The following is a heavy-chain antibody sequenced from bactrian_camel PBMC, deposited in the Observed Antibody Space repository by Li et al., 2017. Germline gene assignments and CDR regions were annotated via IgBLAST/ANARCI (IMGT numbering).Heavy chain of an antibody. J-gene: IGHJ4*01. CDR1: GQIFFGSCG. CDR2: TYQGGTRT. V-gene: IGHV3S45*01. Sequence: HVQLVESGGGSVEAGGSLKLSCSASGQIFFGSCGMTWFRQVPGKEREGVAATYQGGTRTYYIDSVKGRFTISQDVAKKTLYLQMDNLEPEDTAMYYCAAQALDLWYRGNFKYWGPGTQVTVS. D-gene: IGHD6*01. CDR3: AAQALDLWYRGNFKY.